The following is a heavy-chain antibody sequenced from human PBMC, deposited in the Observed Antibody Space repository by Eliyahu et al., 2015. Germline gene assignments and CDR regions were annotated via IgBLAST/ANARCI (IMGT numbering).Heavy chain of an antibody. D-gene: IGHD3-10*01. Sequence: QVQLVQSGAEVKKPGASVKVSCKASGYTFTGYYMHWVRQAPGQGLEWMGWINPNSGGTNYAQKFQGRVTMTRDTSISTAYMELSRLRSDDTAVYYCAREYGLWFRPRHGMDVWGKGTTVTVSS. CDR1: GYTFTGYY. V-gene: IGHV1-2*02. CDR3: AREYGLWFRPRHGMDV. J-gene: IGHJ6*04. CDR2: INPNSGGT.